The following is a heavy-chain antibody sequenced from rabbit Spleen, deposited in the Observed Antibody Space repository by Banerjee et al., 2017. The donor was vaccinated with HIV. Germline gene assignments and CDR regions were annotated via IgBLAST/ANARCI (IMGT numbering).Heavy chain of an antibody. CDR3: ARDTATSFSSYGMAL. J-gene: IGHJ6*01. CDR1: GVSFSFSNY. V-gene: IGHV1S45*01. Sequence: QEKLVESGGDLVKPGVSLTLTCTASGVSFSFSNYMCWVRQAPGKGLEWIGCVDVGSSGFTYFTNWAKGRFPISKTTSTTVTLKMTSLTAADTATYFCARDTATSFSSYGMALCGQGTLVTVS. D-gene: IGHD1-1*01. CDR2: VDVGSSGFT.